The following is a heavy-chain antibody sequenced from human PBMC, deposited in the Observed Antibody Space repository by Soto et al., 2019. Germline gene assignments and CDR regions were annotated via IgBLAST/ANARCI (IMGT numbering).Heavy chain of an antibody. CDR1: GGSFSGYY. D-gene: IGHD3-9*01. J-gene: IGHJ2*01. Sequence: QVQLQQWGAGPLRPLETLSLTCGVSGGSFSGYYWAWIRQSPGKGLEWIGEINDRGSTNYNLSLKIRVSISVDTSNNNYALNLRSVTAADTAVNDCARESHDILTGPPWVWYFDLWGRGTLVTVSS. CDR3: ARESHDILTGPPWVWYFDL. CDR2: INDRGST. V-gene: IGHV4-34*01.